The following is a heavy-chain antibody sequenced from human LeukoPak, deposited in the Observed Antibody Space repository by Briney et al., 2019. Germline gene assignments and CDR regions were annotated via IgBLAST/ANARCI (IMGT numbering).Heavy chain of an antibody. J-gene: IGHJ5*02. CDR3: ARDRDNLYRNWFDP. CDR1: GFTFSSYS. Sequence: PGGSLRLSCAASGFTFSSYSMNWVRQAPGKGLEWVSSISSSSSYIYYADSVKGRFTISRDNAKNTLYLQMNSLRAEDTAVYYCARDRDNLYRNWFDPWGQGTLVTVSS. V-gene: IGHV3-21*04. CDR2: ISSSSSYI. D-gene: IGHD2-2*02.